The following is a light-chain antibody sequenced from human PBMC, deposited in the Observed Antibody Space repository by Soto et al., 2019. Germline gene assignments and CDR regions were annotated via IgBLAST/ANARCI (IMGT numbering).Light chain of an antibody. CDR1: QHISNY. J-gene: IGKJ2*01. CDR3: QQYDSYPHT. Sequence: DFQMTQSPPSLSASVGDRVTITCRASQHISNYLAWFQQTPGKAPKSLISAASSLQNGVPPRFSGSGFGTDFTLTISSLQPEDFATYYCQQYDSYPHTFGHGTKLEI. V-gene: IGKV1-16*01. CDR2: AAS.